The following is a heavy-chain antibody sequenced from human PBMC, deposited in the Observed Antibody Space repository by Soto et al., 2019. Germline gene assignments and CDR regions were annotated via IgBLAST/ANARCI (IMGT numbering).Heavy chain of an antibody. CDR1: GGTFSTYA. Sequence: SVKVSCKTSGGTFSTYAIYWVRQAPGQGLEWMGAIIPLFGTADYAQKFQGRVTVTADESTSTASMELSSLRSEDTAVYYCARPKGSYSSGYYYFDYWGQGTLVTVSS. CDR3: ARPKGSYSSGYYYFDY. CDR2: IIPLFGTA. D-gene: IGHD6-19*01. J-gene: IGHJ4*02. V-gene: IGHV1-69*13.